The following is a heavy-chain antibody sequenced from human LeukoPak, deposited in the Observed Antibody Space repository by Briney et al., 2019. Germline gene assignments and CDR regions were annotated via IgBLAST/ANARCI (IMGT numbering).Heavy chain of an antibody. V-gene: IGHV7-4-1*02. CDR3: AKGGWVAVTGMDS. D-gene: IGHD6-19*01. CDR2: TNTKTGNP. Sequence: ASVKVSCKASGYTFTGHAMNWVRQAPGQGPEWMGYTNTKTGNPTYAQGFTGRFVFSLDTSVSTAYLQISSLKPEDTGVYYCAKGGWVAVTGMDSWGQGTLVTASS. J-gene: IGHJ4*02. CDR1: GYTFTGHA.